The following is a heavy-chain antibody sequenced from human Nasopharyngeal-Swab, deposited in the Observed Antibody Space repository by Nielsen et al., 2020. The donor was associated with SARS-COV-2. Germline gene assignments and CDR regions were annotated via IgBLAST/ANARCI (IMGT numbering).Heavy chain of an antibody. V-gene: IGHV4-59*01. D-gene: IGHD2-15*01. Sequence: WICQPPGKGLEWIGYIYYSGSTNYDSTNYNPSLKSRVTISVDTSKSQFSLRLRSVTAADTAVYYCATYYYSSGGDFYFDHWGQGTLVTVSS. CDR2: IYYSGST. CDR3: ATYYYSSGGDFYFDH. J-gene: IGHJ4*02.